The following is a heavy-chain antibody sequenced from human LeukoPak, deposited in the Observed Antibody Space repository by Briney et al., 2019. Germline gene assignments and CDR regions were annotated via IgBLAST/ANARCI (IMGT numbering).Heavy chain of an antibody. D-gene: IGHD3-10*01. J-gene: IGHJ4*02. V-gene: IGHV3-21*04. Sequence: GGSLRLSCAASGFTFSSYSMNWVRQAPGKGLEWVSSISSSSSYIYYADSVKGRFTISRDNAKNSLYLQMNSLRAEDTAVYYCAKPFYYGSGSYGDYFDYWGQGTLVTVSS. CDR1: GFTFSSYS. CDR3: AKPFYYGSGSYGDYFDY. CDR2: ISSSSSYI.